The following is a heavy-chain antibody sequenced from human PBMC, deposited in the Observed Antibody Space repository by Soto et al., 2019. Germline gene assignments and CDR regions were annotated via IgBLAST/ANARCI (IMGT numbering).Heavy chain of an antibody. CDR2: TFVTGAT. D-gene: IGHD2-2*01. CDR3: ARGRSDSAESSFGRRMDV. V-gene: IGHV4-61*01. CDR1: GEALGSGQSY. Sequence: QVQLQESGPGLVKSSETLSLICFVSGEALGSGQSYWNWIRQAPGKGLEWIGHTFVTGATKYSASLKSRVTMSVDTSKSQISLTLASGTAADSATYFCARGRSDSAESSFGRRMDVWGQGTTVTVSS. J-gene: IGHJ6*02.